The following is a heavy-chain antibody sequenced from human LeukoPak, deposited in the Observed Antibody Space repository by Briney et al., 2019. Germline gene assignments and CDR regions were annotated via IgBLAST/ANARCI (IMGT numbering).Heavy chain of an antibody. CDR1: GFTLSSYS. V-gene: IGHV3-21*01. CDR3: ARDLNDYVWGSYKMDWFDP. Sequence: GGSLRLSCAASGFTLSSYSMNWVRQAPGKGLEWVSSISSSSSYIYYADSVRGRFTISRDNAKNSLYLQMNSLRAEDTAVYYCARDLNDYVWGSYKMDWFDPWGQGTVVTVSS. CDR2: ISSSSSYI. J-gene: IGHJ5*02. D-gene: IGHD3-16*01.